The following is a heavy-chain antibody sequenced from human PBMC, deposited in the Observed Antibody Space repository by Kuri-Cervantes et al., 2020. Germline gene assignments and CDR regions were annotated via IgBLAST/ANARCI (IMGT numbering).Heavy chain of an antibody. CDR2: IIPIFGTA. CDR3: AKEKGPAGSIYYYYGMDV. D-gene: IGHD3-10*01. Sequence: SVKVSCKASGGTFSSYAISWVRQAPGQGLEWMGGIIPIFGTANYAQKFQGRVTITADESTSTAYMELSSLRAEDTAVYYCAKEKGPAGSIYYYYGMDVWGQGTTVTVSS. V-gene: IGHV1-69*13. J-gene: IGHJ6*02. CDR1: GGTFSSYA.